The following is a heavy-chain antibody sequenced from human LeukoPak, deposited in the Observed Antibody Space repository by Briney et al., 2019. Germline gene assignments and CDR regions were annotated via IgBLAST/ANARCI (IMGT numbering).Heavy chain of an antibody. J-gene: IGHJ3*02. CDR2: INHSGST. CDR3: EVVPAATHDAFDI. D-gene: IGHD2-2*01. CDR1: GGSFSGYY. Sequence: SETLSLTCAVYGGSFSGYYWSWIRQPPGKGLEWIGEINHSGSTNYNPSLKSRVTISVDTSKNQFSLKLSSVTAADTAVYYCEVVPAATHDAFDIWGQGTMVTVSS. V-gene: IGHV4-34*01.